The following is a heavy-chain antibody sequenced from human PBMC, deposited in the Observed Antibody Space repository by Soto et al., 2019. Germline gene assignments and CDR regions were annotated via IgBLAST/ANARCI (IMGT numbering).Heavy chain of an antibody. CDR3: ATLTLAALDFDY. J-gene: IGHJ4*02. V-gene: IGHV3-30*03. D-gene: IGHD6-6*01. CDR1: GFTFSSYG. CDR2: ISYDGSNK. Sequence: QVQLVESGGGVVQPGRSLRLSCAASGFTFSSYGMHWVRQAPGKGLEWVAVISYDGSNKYYADSVKGRFTISRDNSKNTLYLQMNSLRAEDTAVYYCATLTLAALDFDYWGQGTLVTVSS.